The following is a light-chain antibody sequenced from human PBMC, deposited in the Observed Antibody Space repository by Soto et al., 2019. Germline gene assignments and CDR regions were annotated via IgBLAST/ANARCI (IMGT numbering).Light chain of an antibody. Sequence: EILLTQFPATLSVSPGERVTLSCRASQGVARTLAWFQQKPGQSPRLLVYAESTRAAGIPARFSGSGSGTDFTLTISSLQSEDVAVYYSQQDKQWPLTFGGGTRVDIK. V-gene: IGKV3D-15*01. CDR1: QGVART. J-gene: IGKJ4*01. CDR3: QQDKQWPLT. CDR2: AES.